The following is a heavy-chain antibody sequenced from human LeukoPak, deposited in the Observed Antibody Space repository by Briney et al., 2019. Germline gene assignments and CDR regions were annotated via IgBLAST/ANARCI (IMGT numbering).Heavy chain of an antibody. J-gene: IGHJ6*02. CDR3: ARGVKGGYCSVGSCMTRKFFYFGMDV. V-gene: IGHV4-34*01. Sequence: PSETLSLTCAVYGGSFTGYYWSWISHPPGKGLEWIGEINHSGSTNYNPSLKSRVTISVDTSKNQFSLKLSSVNAADAAVYYCARGVKGGYCSVGSCMTRKFFYFGMDVWGQGPTVTVSS. D-gene: IGHD2-15*01. CDR1: GGSFTGYY. CDR2: INHSGST.